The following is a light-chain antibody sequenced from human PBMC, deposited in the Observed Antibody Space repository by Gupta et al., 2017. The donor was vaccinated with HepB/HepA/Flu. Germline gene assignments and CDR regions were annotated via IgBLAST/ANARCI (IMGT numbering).Light chain of an antibody. CDR2: GAS. Sequence: IVMTQSPASLYVSPGERPTRSCRASQSVTSNLAWYQQRPGQAPRLLFYGASTRATGIPARFSGSGCGTEFTLTISSRQSEDFAVYYCQHENYWPFTFGRGTXVEIK. CDR1: QSVTSN. V-gene: IGKV3-15*01. J-gene: IGKJ2*01. CDR3: QHENYWPFT.